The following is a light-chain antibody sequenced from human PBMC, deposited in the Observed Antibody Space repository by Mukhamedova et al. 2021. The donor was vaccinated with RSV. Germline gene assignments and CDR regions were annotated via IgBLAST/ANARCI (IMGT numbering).Light chain of an antibody. CDR3: HHYGRSPYT. CDR2: GAS. CDR1: SVSSSS. Sequence: SVSSSSLAWYQQRPGQTPRLLIYGASIRATGIPDRFSGIGSGTDFTLTINRLEPEDFAVYYCHHYGRSPYTFGQGTKLEIK. J-gene: IGKJ2*01. V-gene: IGKV3-20*01.